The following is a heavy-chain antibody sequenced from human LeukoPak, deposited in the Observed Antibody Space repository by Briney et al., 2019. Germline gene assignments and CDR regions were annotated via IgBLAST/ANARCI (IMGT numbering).Heavy chain of an antibody. CDR1: GPAFFTHN. D-gene: IGHD3-16*01. CDR2: ISRRGVI. J-gene: IGHJ4*02. Sequence: GGSLRLSCAASGPAFFTHNFHWVRQAPGKGLEWVAFISRRGVIHYADSVKGRFTISRDNAQNSLFLQMNSLRVEDTALYYCARDIESDTGDYWGQGTLVIVPS. CDR3: ARDIESDTGDY. V-gene: IGHV3-69-1*02.